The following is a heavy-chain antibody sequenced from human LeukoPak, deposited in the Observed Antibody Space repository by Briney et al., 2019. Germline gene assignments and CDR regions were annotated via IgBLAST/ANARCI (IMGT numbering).Heavy chain of an antibody. J-gene: IGHJ4*02. Sequence: NTGGSLRLSCAASGFTFSNAWMSWVRQAPGKGLEWVGRIKSKTDGGTTDYAAPAKGRFTISRDDSKNTLYLQMNSLKTEDTAVYYCTTEGYCSGGSCRNFDYWGQGTLVTVSS. CDR1: GFTFSNAW. CDR2: IKSKTDGGTT. D-gene: IGHD2-15*01. CDR3: TTEGYCSGGSCRNFDY. V-gene: IGHV3-15*01.